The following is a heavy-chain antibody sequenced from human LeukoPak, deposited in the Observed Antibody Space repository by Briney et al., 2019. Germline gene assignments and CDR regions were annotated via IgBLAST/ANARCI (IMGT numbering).Heavy chain of an antibody. V-gene: IGHV1-8*02. D-gene: IGHD6-13*01. Sequence: ASVKVSCKASGYTFTSYGISWVRQAPGQGLEWMGWMNPNSGNTGYAQKFQGRVTMTRNTSISTAYMELSSLRSEDTAVYYCARGRYSSRNLYYMDVWGKGTTVTISS. CDR3: ARGRYSSRNLYYMDV. J-gene: IGHJ6*03. CDR2: MNPNSGNT. CDR1: GYTFTSYG.